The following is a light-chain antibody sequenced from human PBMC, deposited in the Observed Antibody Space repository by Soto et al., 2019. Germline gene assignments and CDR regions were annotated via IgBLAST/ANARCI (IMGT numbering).Light chain of an antibody. V-gene: IGKV1-39*01. CDR1: QISSSY. CDR3: QQYDSVLGT. CDR2: AAS. J-gene: IGKJ1*01. Sequence: DIQMTQSPSSLSASVGDRVTMTCRARQISSSYLNWYQQKPGKAPKLLISAASSLQSGVPSRFSGSGSGTEFTLTISSLQPDDFATYYCQQYDSVLGTFGPGTKVDIK.